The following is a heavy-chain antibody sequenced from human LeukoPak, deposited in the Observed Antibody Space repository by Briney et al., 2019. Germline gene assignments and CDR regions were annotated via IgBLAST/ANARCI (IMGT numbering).Heavy chain of an antibody. CDR2: INSDGSWT. Sequence: GGSLRLSCAASGFTFSSYAMHWVRQAPGKGLVWVSHINSDGSWTSYADSVKGRFTISKDNAKSTVYLQMNNLRAEDTAVYYCVSFYETYWGRGTLVTVSS. CDR1: GFTFSSYA. CDR3: VSFYETY. J-gene: IGHJ4*02. D-gene: IGHD2-2*01. V-gene: IGHV3-74*01.